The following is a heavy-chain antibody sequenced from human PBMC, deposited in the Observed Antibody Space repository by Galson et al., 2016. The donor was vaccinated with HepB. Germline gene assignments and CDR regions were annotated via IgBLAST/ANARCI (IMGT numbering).Heavy chain of an antibody. CDR3: ARDFGWGSDY. CDR2: VKQDGSNI. D-gene: IGHD7-27*01. CDR1: GFIFSDYW. J-gene: IGHJ4*02. V-gene: IGHV3-7*01. Sequence: SLRLSCAASGFIFSDYWMNWVRQAPGKGLEWLASVKQDGSNIYYVDFVKGRFSVSRDNAKNSMYLQMNSLRVEDTAVYYCARDFGWGSDYWGQGTQVTVSS.